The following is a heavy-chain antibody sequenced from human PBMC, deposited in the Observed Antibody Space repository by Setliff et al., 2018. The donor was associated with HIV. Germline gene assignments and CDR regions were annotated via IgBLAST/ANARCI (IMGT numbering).Heavy chain of an antibody. CDR3: AGGGGVTFYYYYYKDV. J-gene: IGHJ6*03. Sequence: ASVKVSCKASGYTFSGYYIHWVRQAPGQGLEWMGWLNPRSGGADYAQRFQGRVTMTRDTSIGTAYMELSRLTSDDTAVYYCAGGGGVTFYYYYYKDVWAKGTTVTVSS. CDR1: GYTFSGYY. D-gene: IGHD3-16*01. CDR2: LNPRSGGA. V-gene: IGHV1-2*02.